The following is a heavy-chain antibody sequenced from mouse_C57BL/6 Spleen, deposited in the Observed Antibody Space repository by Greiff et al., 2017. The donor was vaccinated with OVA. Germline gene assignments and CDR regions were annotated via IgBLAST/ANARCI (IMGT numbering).Heavy chain of an antibody. CDR2: PTWDDDK. CDR1: GFSLSTFGMG. CDR3: APTEGYSNSSWFAY. D-gene: IGHD2-5*01. Sequence: QVTLKESGPGILQPSQTLSLTCSFSGFSLSTFGMGVGWIRQPSGKGPEYKNQPTWDDDKHYNPALKSRLTISKDTSKNQVFLKIANVDTADTATYYCAPTEGYSNSSWFAYWGQGTLVTVSA. J-gene: IGHJ3*01. V-gene: IGHV8-8*01.